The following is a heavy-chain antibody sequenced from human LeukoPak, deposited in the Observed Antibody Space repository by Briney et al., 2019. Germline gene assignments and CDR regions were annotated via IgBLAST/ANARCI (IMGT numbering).Heavy chain of an antibody. CDR3: AKDLLVVPAAGRWGFDY. D-gene: IGHD2-2*01. Sequence: SGGSLRLSCAASGFTFNNYWMSWVRQAPGKGLEWVANIKQDGIEKYYVDSVKGRFTISRDNSKNTLYLQMNSLRAEDTAVYYCAKDLLVVPAAGRWGFDYWGQGTLVTVSS. V-gene: IGHV3-7*03. CDR1: GFTFNNYW. J-gene: IGHJ4*02. CDR2: IKQDGIEK.